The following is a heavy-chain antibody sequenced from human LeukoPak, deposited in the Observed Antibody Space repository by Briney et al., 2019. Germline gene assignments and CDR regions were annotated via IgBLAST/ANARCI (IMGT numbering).Heavy chain of an antibody. CDR1: GFTFSSYG. V-gene: IGHV3-23*01. J-gene: IGHJ4*02. CDR2: ISGSGRST. CDR3: AKHGTTGIAAAGLDY. D-gene: IGHD6-13*01. Sequence: GGSLRLSCAASGFTFSSYGMSWVRRAPGKGLEWVSAISGSGRSTYYADSVKGRFTISRDNSMHTVYVRMNSLRGEDTAVYYCAKHGTTGIAAAGLDYWGQGTLVTVSS.